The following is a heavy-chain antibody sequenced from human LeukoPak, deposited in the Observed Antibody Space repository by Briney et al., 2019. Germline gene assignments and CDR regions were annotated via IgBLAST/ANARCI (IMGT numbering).Heavy chain of an antibody. CDR1: GFTFSKYG. V-gene: IGHV3-30*02. CDR3: AKPHFDY. J-gene: IGHJ4*02. CDR2: IRLDGSNK. Sequence: QTGGSLRHSCAASGFTFSKYGMSWVRQAPGKGLEWVAFIRLDGSNKYYADSVRGRFTISRDNSKNTLYLQMNSLRAEDTALYYCAKPHFDYWGQGTLVTVSS.